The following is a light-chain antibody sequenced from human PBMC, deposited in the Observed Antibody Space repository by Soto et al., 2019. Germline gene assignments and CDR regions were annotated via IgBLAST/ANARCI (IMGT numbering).Light chain of an antibody. CDR1: QSISNY. CDR3: QQSYSTPPYT. J-gene: IGKJ2*01. Sequence: DIQMTQSPSSLSASVGGRVTITCRASQSISNYLHWYQHKPGKAPKLLIYGASSLQYGVRSRFSGSGSRTDFTLTMSRLQRDEFATYYCQQSYSTPPYTFGQGTKLEV. V-gene: IGKV1-39*01. CDR2: GAS.